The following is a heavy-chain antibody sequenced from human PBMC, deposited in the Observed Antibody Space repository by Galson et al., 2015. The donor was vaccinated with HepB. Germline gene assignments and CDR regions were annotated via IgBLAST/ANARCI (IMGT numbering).Heavy chain of an antibody. Sequence: SVKVSCKASGGTFSSYAISWVRQAPGQGLEWMGRIIPILGIANYAQKFQGRVTITADKSTSTAYMELSSLRSEDTAVYYCAREIPGRDAFDIWGQGTMVTVSS. CDR1: GGTFSSYA. J-gene: IGHJ3*02. CDR2: IIPILGIA. CDR3: AREIPGRDAFDI. V-gene: IGHV1-69*04.